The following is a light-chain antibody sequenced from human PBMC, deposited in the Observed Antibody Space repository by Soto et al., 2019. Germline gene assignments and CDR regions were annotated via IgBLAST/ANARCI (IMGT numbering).Light chain of an antibody. J-gene: IGKJ1*01. Sequence: EIVLTQAPGTLSLSPGERATLSCRASQSVSSSYLAWYQQKPGQAPRLLIYGASSRATGIPDRFSGSGSGTDFTLTISRLXPEDFAVYYCQQYGSSPLWTFGQGTKVEIK. CDR2: GAS. CDR1: QSVSSSY. CDR3: QQYGSSPLWT. V-gene: IGKV3-20*01.